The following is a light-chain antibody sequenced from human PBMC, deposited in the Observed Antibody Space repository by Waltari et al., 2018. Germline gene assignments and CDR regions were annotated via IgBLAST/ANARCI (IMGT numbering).Light chain of an antibody. CDR1: STNTGSNF. CDR2: KDN. CDR3: ATWDDGLSGHWV. Sequence: QSVLTQPPSASGTPGQRVTLSCSGTSTNTGSNFVYWYQQLSGTAPKLLIYKDNQRPSGVPDRFSGSRSGTSASLTISGLRSDDESHFYCATWDDGLSGHWVFGGGTKLTVL. V-gene: IGLV1-47*01. J-gene: IGLJ3*02.